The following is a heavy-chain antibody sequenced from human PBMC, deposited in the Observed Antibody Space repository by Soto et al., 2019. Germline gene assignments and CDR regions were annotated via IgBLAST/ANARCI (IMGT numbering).Heavy chain of an antibody. Sequence: SETLSLTCTVSGDSINSDYWSWIRQPPGKGLEWIGNIYYSGSTKYNPSLKSRVTISVDTSKNQFFLKLSSVTAADTAVYYCTRDGGRYYAMDVWGQGTTVTVSS. V-gene: IGHV4-59*01. CDR3: TRDGGRYYAMDV. CDR2: IYYSGST. CDR1: GDSINSDY. D-gene: IGHD3-3*01. J-gene: IGHJ6*02.